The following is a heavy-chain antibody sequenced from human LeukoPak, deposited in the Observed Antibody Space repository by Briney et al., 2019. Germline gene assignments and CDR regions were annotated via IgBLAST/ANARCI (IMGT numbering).Heavy chain of an antibody. V-gene: IGHV4-34*01. J-gene: IGHJ6*03. Sequence: SETLSLTFAVYGGSFSGYYWSWIRQPPGKGLEWIGEINHSGSTNYNPSLKSRVTISVDTSKNQFSLKLSSVTAADTAVYYCARDRYYDFWSGYYTGYYYYMDVCGKGNTVTVSS. CDR3: ARDRYYDFWSGYYTGYYYYMDV. CDR2: INHSGST. D-gene: IGHD3-3*01. CDR1: GGSFSGYY.